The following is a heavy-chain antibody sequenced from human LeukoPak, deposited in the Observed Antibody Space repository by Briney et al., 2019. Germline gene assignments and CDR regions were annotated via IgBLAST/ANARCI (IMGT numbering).Heavy chain of an antibody. Sequence: SETLALTCTVSGGSVSSGSYYWSWIRQPPGKGLEWIGYIYYSGSTNYNPSLKSRVTISVDTSKNQFSLKLSSVTAADTAVYYCASDDYGGNRYYFDHWGQGTLVPVSS. CDR3: ASDDYGGNRYYFDH. CDR1: GGSVSSGSYY. CDR2: IYYSGST. V-gene: IGHV4-61*01. D-gene: IGHD4-23*01. J-gene: IGHJ4*02.